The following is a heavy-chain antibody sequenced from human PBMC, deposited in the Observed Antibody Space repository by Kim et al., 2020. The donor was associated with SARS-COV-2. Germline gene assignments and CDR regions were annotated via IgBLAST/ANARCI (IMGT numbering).Heavy chain of an antibody. D-gene: IGHD3-22*01. V-gene: IGHV4-31*03. CDR2: IYYSGST. CDR1: GGSISSGGYY. CDR3: ARDDSSGYYFL. Sequence: SETLSLTCTVSGGSISSGGYYWSWIRQHPGKGLEWIGYIYYSGSTYYNPSLKSRVTISVDTSKNQFSLKLSSVTAADTAVYYCARDDSSGYYFLWGQGTLVTVSS. J-gene: IGHJ4*02.